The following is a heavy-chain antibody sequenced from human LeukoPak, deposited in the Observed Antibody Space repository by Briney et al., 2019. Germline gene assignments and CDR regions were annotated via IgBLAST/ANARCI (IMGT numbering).Heavy chain of an antibody. D-gene: IGHD3-10*01. J-gene: IGHJ4*02. V-gene: IGHV3-74*01. CDR1: GFTFSSYA. CDR2: INSDGSST. Sequence: PGRSLRLSCAASGFTFSSYAMSWVRQAPGKGLVWVSRINSDGSSTNYADSVKGRFTISRDNAKNTLHLQMNSLRAEDTAVYYCARGARGSGTASDYWGQGTLVTVSS. CDR3: ARGARGSGTASDY.